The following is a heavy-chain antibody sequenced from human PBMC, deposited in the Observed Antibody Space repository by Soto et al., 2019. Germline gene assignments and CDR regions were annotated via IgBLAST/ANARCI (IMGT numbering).Heavy chain of an antibody. Sequence: GGSLRLSCAASGLTFSDCYMNWIRQAPGQGLVWVSHIHSDGSSTTYADSVKGRFTISRDNAKNTLYLQMNSLRAEDTAVYYCARGDKGGFDLWGQGTTVTVSS. CDR3: ARGDKGGFDL. CDR1: GLTFSDCY. CDR2: IHSDGSST. V-gene: IGHV3-74*01. D-gene: IGHD2-21*02. J-gene: IGHJ3*01.